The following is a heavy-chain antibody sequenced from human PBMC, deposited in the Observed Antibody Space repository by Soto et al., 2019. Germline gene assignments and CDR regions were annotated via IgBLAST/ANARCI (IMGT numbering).Heavy chain of an antibody. CDR3: ARDYCSGDSCYHHPDWFDL. D-gene: IGHD2-15*01. CDR1: GGSISSYY. V-gene: IGHV4-59*01. Sequence: PSETLSLTCTVSGGSISSYYWSWIRQPPGKGLEWIGYIYYSGSTNYNPSLKSRVTISVDTSKNQFSLKLSSVTAADTAVYYCARDYCSGDSCYHHPDWFDLWAQGTLVTVSS. CDR2: IYYSGST. J-gene: IGHJ5*02.